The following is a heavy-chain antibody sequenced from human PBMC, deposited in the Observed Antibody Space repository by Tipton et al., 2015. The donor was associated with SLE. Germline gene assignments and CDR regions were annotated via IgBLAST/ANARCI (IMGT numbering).Heavy chain of an antibody. CDR2: FAPEDGET. Sequence: QVQLVQSGPEVKKPGASVKVSCKVSGYTLTELSMHWVRQAPGKGLEWMGGFAPEDGETIYAKKFQGRVTMTEDTSTGTACMELSSLRSEDTAVYYCSTNKRLSSSWFDYWGQGTLVTVSS. J-gene: IGHJ5*01. V-gene: IGHV1-24*01. CDR1: GYTLTELS. D-gene: IGHD6-13*01. CDR3: STNKRLSSSWFDY.